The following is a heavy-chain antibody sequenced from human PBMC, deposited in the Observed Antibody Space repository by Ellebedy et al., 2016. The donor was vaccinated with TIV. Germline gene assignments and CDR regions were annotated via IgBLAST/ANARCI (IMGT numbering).Heavy chain of an antibody. J-gene: IGHJ6*02. CDR2: ISISGTTL. CDR3: ARVDRVSHAMDV. V-gene: IGHV3-48*01. D-gene: IGHD1-14*01. Sequence: GESLKISCAASGFTLSNSGMTWVRQAPGKGLEWVSYISISGTTLYYADSVRGRFTISRDNAKNSLYLRMNSLRADDTAMYYCARVDRVSHAMDVWGQGTPVTVSS. CDR1: GFTLSNSG.